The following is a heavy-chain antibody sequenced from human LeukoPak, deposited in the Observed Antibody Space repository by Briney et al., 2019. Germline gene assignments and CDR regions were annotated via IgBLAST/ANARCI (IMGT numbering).Heavy chain of an antibody. CDR2: ISAYNGNT. CDR3: ARDNSVRDEAWWFNP. D-gene: IGHD5-24*01. CDR1: GYTFTSYG. V-gene: IGHV1-18*01. J-gene: IGHJ5*02. Sequence: ASVKVSCKVSGYTFTSYGISWVRQVPGQGLEWMGWISAYNGNTTYAQKFQGRVTLTRDMSTSTDYLELSSLRSEDTAVYYCARDNSVRDEAWWFNPWGQGTLVTVSS.